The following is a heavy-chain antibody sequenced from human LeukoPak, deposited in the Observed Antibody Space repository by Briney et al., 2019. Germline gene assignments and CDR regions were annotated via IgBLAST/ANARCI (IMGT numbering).Heavy chain of an antibody. D-gene: IGHD6-19*01. CDR1: GYTFTNYA. Sequence: GASVKVSCKASGYTFTNYAMHWVRQAPGQRLEWMGWINDGNGNTKYSQKFQGRVTITRDTSASTAYIELISLRSEDTAVYYCARVIYSSGPFDYWGQGTLVTVSS. V-gene: IGHV1-3*01. J-gene: IGHJ4*02. CDR3: ARVIYSSGPFDY. CDR2: INDGNGNT.